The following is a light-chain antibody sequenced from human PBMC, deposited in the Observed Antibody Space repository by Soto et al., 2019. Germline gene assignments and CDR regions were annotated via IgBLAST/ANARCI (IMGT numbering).Light chain of an antibody. CDR1: QSVRSN. CDR2: GAS. V-gene: IGKV3-15*01. J-gene: IGKJ4*01. Sequence: EIVMTQSPATLSVSPGERATLSCRASQSVRSNLAWYQERPGQAPRLLIHGASTRATDIAARFSGSGSGTEFTLTISSLQSEDSAIFYCQQYNTWPLTFGGGTKVEIK. CDR3: QQYNTWPLT.